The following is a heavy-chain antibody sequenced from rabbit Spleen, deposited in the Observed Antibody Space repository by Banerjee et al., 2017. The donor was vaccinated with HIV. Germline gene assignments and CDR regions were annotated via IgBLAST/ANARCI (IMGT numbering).Heavy chain of an antibody. J-gene: IGHJ6*01. Sequence: QSLEESGGDLVKPGASLTLTCTASGFSFSSSDYMCWVRQAPGKGLEWISCIAGSSSGFIYSASWAKGRFTISKTSSTTVTLQMTSLTVADTATYFCARDTGSSFSSYGMDLWGPGTLVTVS. D-gene: IGHD8-1*01. CDR1: GFSFSSSDY. CDR3: ARDTGSSFSSYGMDL. CDR2: IAGSSSGFI. V-gene: IGHV1S40*01.